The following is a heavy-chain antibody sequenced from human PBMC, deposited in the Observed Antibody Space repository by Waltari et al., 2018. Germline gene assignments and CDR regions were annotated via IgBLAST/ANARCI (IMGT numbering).Heavy chain of an antibody. D-gene: IGHD5-12*01. J-gene: IGHJ4*02. CDR2: IYSDGST. Sequence: EVQLLESGGNLVQPGGSLRLSCAASGFTFSSYAMSWVRQAPGKGLEWVSAIYSDGSTYYADSVKGRFTISRDNSKNTLYLQMNSLRAEDTAVYYCAKCNSGNDYFDYWGQGTLVIVSS. V-gene: IGHV3-23*03. CDR3: AKCNSGNDYFDY. CDR1: GFTFSSYA.